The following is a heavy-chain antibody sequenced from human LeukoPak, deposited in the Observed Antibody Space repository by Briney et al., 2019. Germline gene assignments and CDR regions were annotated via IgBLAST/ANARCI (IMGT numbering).Heavy chain of an antibody. CDR2: IYYSGST. Sequence: SETLCLTCTVSGGSISSGDYYWSWIRQPPGKGLEWIGYIYYSGSTYYNPSLKSRVTISVDTSKNQFSLKLSSVTAADTAVYYCAREDGYDSSGYYDSYWGQGTLVTVSS. CDR3: AREDGYDSSGYYDSY. J-gene: IGHJ4*02. D-gene: IGHD3-22*01. V-gene: IGHV4-30-4*01. CDR1: GGSISSGDYY.